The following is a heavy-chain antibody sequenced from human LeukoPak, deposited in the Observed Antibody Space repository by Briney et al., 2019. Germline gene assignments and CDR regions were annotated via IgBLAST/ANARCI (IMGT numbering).Heavy chain of an antibody. D-gene: IGHD3-10*01. V-gene: IGHV3-23*01. CDR3: AKGPTLYASGTYTYFHY. Sequence: AGGSLRLSCAASGFTFSSYAMSWVRQAPGKGLEWVSAISGSGGTTYYADSVKGRLTISRDNSKNTLYLQMNSLRAEDTAVYYCAKGPTLYASGTYTYFHYWGQGTLVTVSS. CDR2: ISGSGGTT. J-gene: IGHJ4*02. CDR1: GFTFSSYA.